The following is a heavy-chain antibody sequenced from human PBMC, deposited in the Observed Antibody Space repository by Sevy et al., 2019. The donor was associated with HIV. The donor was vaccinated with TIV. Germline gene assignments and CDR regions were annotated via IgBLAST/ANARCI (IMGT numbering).Heavy chain of an antibody. V-gene: IGHV4-30-4*01. J-gene: IGHJ4*02. CDR2: IYYSGST. D-gene: IGHD3-22*01. Sequence: HSETLSLTCTVSGGSISSGDYYWSWIRQPPGKGLEWIGYIYYSGSTYYNPSLKSRVTISVDTSKNQFSLKLSSVSAADTAVYYCARGDYYDSNGYYQNGKCDHWGQGTLVTVSS. CDR1: GGSISSGDYY. CDR3: ARGDYYDSNGYYQNGKCDH.